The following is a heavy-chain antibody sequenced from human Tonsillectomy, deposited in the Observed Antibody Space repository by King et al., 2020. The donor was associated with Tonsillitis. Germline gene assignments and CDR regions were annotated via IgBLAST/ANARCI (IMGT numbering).Heavy chain of an antibody. Sequence: VQLVESGGGLVQPGGSLRLSCAASGFTFSSYAMSWVRQAPGKGLEWVSAISGSGSSTYYADSVKGRFTISRDNSKNTLYLQMNSLRAEDTAVYYCAKSGGITMIVVVPFDYWGQGTLVTVSS. CDR3: AKSGGITMIVVVPFDY. CDR2: ISGSGSST. D-gene: IGHD3-22*01. V-gene: IGHV3-23*04. J-gene: IGHJ4*02. CDR1: GFTFSSYA.